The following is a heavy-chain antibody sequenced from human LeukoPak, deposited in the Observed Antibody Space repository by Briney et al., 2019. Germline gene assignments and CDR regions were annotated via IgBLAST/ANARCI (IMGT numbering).Heavy chain of an antibody. CDR1: GFTFSNYA. D-gene: IGHD1-14*01. Sequence: GGSLRLSCEASGFTFSNYAMSWVRQAPGKGLEWVSVISGSDGSTYYADSVKGRFTISRDNSKNTLYLQMNSLRAEDTAVYYCAKDRGRYFDYWGQGTLVTVSS. CDR3: AKDRGRYFDY. J-gene: IGHJ4*02. CDR2: ISGSDGST. V-gene: IGHV3-23*01.